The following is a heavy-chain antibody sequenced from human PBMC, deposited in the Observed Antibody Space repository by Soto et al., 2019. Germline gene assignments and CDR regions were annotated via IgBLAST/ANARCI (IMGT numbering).Heavy chain of an antibody. CDR3: ARGANYYFDY. CDR1: VGSISSGDYY. Sequence: SETLSLTCTVSVGSISSGDYYWSWIRQPPGKGLEWIGYIYYSGSTYYNPSLKSRVTISVDTSKNQFSLKLSSVTAADTAVYYCARGANYYFDYWGQGTLVTVSS. J-gene: IGHJ4*02. CDR2: IYYSGST. V-gene: IGHV4-30-4*01.